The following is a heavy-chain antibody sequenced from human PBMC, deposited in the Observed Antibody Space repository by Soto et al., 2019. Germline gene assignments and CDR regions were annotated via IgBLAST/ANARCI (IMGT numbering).Heavy chain of an antibody. Sequence: QVQLQESGPGLVKPSGTLSLTCAVSGGSISSSYWWSWVRQPPGKGLEWIGEIYHSGSTNYNPSLKSRVNISVDKSKNQFSLKLSSVTEADTAVYYCARRRITMIVVVFDAFDIWGQGTMVTVSS. J-gene: IGHJ3*02. CDR1: GGSISSSYW. CDR2: IYHSGST. V-gene: IGHV4-4*02. D-gene: IGHD3-22*01. CDR3: ARRRITMIVVVFDAFDI.